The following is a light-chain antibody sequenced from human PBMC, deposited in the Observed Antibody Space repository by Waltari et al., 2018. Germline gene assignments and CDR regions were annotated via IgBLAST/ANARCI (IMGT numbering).Light chain of an antibody. Sequence: QSVLTQSASVSGSPGQSITISCTGTSGDVGAHNSVSWYQQHPGKPPQLIIYDVSKRPSGVSNRISASKSGNTASLTISGLQAEDEAHYYCNSYTSSTNVVFGGGTKLTVL. V-gene: IGLV2-14*03. CDR1: SGDVGAHNS. CDR3: NSYTSSTNVV. J-gene: IGLJ2*01. CDR2: DVS.